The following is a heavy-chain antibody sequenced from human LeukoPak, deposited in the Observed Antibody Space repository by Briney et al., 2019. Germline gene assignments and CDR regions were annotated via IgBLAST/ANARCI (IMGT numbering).Heavy chain of an antibody. J-gene: IGHJ3*02. CDR2: ISYDGSNK. Sequence: GGSLXLSCAASGFTFSSYGMHWVRQALGKGLEWVAVISYDGSNKYYADSVKGRFTISRDNSKNTLYLQMNSLRAEDTAVYYCAKDPGKAVAALGLAFDIWGQGTMVTVSS. V-gene: IGHV3-30*18. CDR1: GFTFSSYG. CDR3: AKDPGKAVAALGLAFDI. D-gene: IGHD6-19*01.